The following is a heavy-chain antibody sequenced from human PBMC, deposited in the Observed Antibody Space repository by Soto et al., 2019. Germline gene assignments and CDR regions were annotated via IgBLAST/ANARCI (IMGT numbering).Heavy chain of an antibody. CDR3: ARDGGDTAFDY. D-gene: IGHD5-18*01. Sequence: ESGGGVVQPGRSLRLSCAASGFTFSSYGMHWVRQAPGKGLEWVAVIWYDGSNKYYADSVKGRFTISRDNSKNTLYLQMNSLRAEDTAVYYCARDGGDTAFDYWGQGTLVTVSS. V-gene: IGHV3-33*01. CDR1: GFTFSSYG. CDR2: IWYDGSNK. J-gene: IGHJ4*02.